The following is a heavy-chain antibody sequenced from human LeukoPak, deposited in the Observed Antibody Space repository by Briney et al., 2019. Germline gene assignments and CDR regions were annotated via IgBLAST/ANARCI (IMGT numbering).Heavy chain of an antibody. CDR1: GGTFSSYA. Sequence: SVKVSCKASGGTFSSYAISWVRQAPGQGLEWMGGIIPIFGTANYAQKFQGRVTITADESTSAAYMELSSLRSEDTAVYYCARGYGMTTVTTSPRCGRLFYPGCSYYGMDVWGQGTTVTVSS. CDR3: ARGYGMTTVTTSPRCGRLFYPGCSYYGMDV. CDR2: IIPIFGTA. V-gene: IGHV1-69*13. J-gene: IGHJ6*02. D-gene: IGHD4-17*01.